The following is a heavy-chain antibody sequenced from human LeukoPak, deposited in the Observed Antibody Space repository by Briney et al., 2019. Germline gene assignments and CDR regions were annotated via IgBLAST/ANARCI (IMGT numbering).Heavy chain of an antibody. CDR1: GGSISSGGYY. V-gene: IGHV4-30-2*01. CDR2: IYHSGST. D-gene: IGHD3-3*01. Sequence: SETLSLTCTVSGGSISSGGYYWSWIRQPPGKGLEWIGYIYHSGSTYYNPSLKSRVTISVDRSKNQFSLKLSSVTAADTAVYYCARGDYDFWSGYPSLDYWGQGTLVTVSS. J-gene: IGHJ4*02. CDR3: ARGDYDFWSGYPSLDY.